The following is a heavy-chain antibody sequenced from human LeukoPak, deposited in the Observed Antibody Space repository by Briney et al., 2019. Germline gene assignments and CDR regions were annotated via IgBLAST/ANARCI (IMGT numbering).Heavy chain of an antibody. V-gene: IGHV4-59*02. CDR2: IYYTGST. Sequence: TASETLSLTCTISGGSVSDYYWSWIRQPPGKGLEWIGYIYYTGSTTYNPSLKSRVTISADTSKNQFSLKLSSVTAADTAVYYCASRKLGNDYWGQGTLVTVSS. D-gene: IGHD7-27*01. CDR3: ASRKLGNDY. J-gene: IGHJ4*02. CDR1: GGSVSDYY.